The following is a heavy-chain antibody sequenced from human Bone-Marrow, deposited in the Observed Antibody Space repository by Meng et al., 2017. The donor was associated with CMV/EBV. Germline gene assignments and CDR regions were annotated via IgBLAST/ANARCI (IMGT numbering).Heavy chain of an antibody. J-gene: IGHJ3*02. Sequence: GGSLRLSCKGSGYSFTIYWIGWVRQMPGKGLEWMGIIYPGDSDTRYSPSFQGQVTISADKSISAAYLQWSSLKASDTAMYYCATSYDFWSASTKGAFDIWGQGTMVTVSS. CDR2: IYPGDSDT. CDR1: GYSFTIYW. D-gene: IGHD3-3*01. V-gene: IGHV5-51*01. CDR3: ATSYDFWSASTKGAFDI.